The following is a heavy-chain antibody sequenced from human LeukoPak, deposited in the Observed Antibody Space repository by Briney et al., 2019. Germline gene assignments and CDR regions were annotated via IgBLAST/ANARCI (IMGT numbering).Heavy chain of an antibody. Sequence: GGSLRLSCDASGFTFSTYAMSWVRQAPGEGLEWVSGLSGSGGSTWYADSVKGRFTISRDNSKNTVYLHMNSLRAEDTAVYYCAKFEGLCGSANTCYHFDCWGQGTLVTVSS. J-gene: IGHJ4*02. CDR1: GFTFSTYA. CDR2: LSGSGGST. V-gene: IGHV3-23*01. CDR3: AKFEGLCGSANTCYHFDC. D-gene: IGHD2-2*01.